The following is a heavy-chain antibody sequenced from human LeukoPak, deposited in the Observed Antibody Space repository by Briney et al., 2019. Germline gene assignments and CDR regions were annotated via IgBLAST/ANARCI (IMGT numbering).Heavy chain of an antibody. J-gene: IGHJ4*02. CDR2: IKQDGSEK. CDR1: GFTFSSYW. Sequence: GGSLRLSCAASGFTFSSYWMSWVRQAPGKGLEWVANIKQDGSEKYYVDSVKGRFTISRDNAKNSLYLQMNSLRAEDMAVYYCASEGQLLWFGEFGYWGQGTLVTVSS. D-gene: IGHD3-10*01. CDR3: ASEGQLLWFGEFGY. V-gene: IGHV3-7*03.